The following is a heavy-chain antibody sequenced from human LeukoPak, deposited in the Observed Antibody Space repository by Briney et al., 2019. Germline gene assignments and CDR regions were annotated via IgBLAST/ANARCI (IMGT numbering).Heavy chain of an antibody. D-gene: IGHD1-1*01. CDR2: ISGSGGST. CDR1: GFTFSSDA. CDR3: AQVVGTGTTPTDY. V-gene: IGHV3-23*01. Sequence: GGSLRLSCAASGFTFSSDAMSWVRQAPGKGLEWVSAISGSGGSTYYADSVKGRFTISRDNSKNTLSLQMNSLRAEETAVYYWAQVVGTGTTPTDYWGQGTLVTVSS. J-gene: IGHJ4*02.